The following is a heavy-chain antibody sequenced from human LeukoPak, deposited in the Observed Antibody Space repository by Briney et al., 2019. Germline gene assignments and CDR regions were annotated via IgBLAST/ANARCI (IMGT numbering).Heavy chain of an antibody. J-gene: IGHJ5*02. Sequence: SETLSLTCTVSSGSINNYYWNWIRQSPGKGLEWIGHISYTGSTNYNPSLKSRLTISLDTSKNRFSLKLSSVTAADTAVYYCAGASYSSGWPNWFDPWGQGTLVTVSS. CDR1: SGSINNYY. CDR2: ISYTGST. D-gene: IGHD6-19*01. V-gene: IGHV4-59*08. CDR3: AGASYSSGWPNWFDP.